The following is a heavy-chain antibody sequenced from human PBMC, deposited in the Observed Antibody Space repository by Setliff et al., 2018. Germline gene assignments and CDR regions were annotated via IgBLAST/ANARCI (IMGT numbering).Heavy chain of an antibody. CDR1: GGSISSYY. CDR2: IHYSGNT. D-gene: IGHD3-16*02. J-gene: IGHJ4*02. CDR3: AREGLGELSPEGFDY. Sequence: KPSETLSLTCTVSGGSISSYYWSWIRQPPGKGLEWIGYIHYSGNTNYNPSLKSRVTISVDTSKNQFSLKLTSVTAADTAVYYCAREGLGELSPEGFDYWGQGTLVTVSS. V-gene: IGHV4-59*01.